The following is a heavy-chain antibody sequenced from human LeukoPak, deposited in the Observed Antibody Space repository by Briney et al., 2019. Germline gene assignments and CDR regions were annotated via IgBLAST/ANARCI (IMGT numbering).Heavy chain of an antibody. D-gene: IGHD2-15*01. CDR2: VYPGDSDT. J-gene: IGHJ4*02. V-gene: IGHV5-51*01. Sequence: GESLKISCKASGYSFTTYWIAWVRQLPGKGLEWMGRVYPGDSDTTYSPSFQGQVTISADKSINTAYLQWSGLKASDTAIYYCARLHCSAATCYSWPPDYWGQGTLVTVSS. CDR1: GYSFTTYW. CDR3: ARLHCSAATCYSWPPDY.